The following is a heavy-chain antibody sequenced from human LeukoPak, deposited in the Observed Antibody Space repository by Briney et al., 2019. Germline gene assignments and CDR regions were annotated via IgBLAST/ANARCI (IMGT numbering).Heavy chain of an antibody. CDR3: ARGGVVVDTDY. J-gene: IGHJ4*02. CDR2: INPSGGST. Sequence: ASVKVSCKASGGTFSSYAISWVRQAPGQGLEWMGIINPSGGSTSYAQKFQGRVTMTRDTSTSTVYMELSSLRSEDMAVYYCARGGVVVDTDYWGQGTLVTVSS. V-gene: IGHV1-46*01. D-gene: IGHD3-22*01. CDR1: GGTFSSYA.